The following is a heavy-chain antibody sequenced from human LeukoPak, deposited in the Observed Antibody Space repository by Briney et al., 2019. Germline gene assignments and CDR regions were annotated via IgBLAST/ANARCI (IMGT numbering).Heavy chain of an antibody. CDR3: AAGRDLQIFAALDF. V-gene: IGHV1-58*01. CDR2: IVVGSGNT. D-gene: IGHD3-3*01. CDR1: GFTSTGST. Sequence: SVKVSCKASGFTSTGSTLQWVRQARGQHLEWIAWIVVGSGNTNYAQKFQERLILTRDMATRTVYMELSSLSSEDTAVYYCAAGRDLQIFAALDFWGQGTKVTVSS. J-gene: IGHJ3*01.